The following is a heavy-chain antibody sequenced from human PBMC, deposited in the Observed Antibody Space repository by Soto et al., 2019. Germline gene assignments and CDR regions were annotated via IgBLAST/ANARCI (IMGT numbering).Heavy chain of an antibody. CDR3: ARKDEGPGDY. CDR2: IIPILGII. Sequence: QVQLVQSGAEVKKPGSSVKVSCKAFGGTFSRYTISWVRQAPGQGLEWMGRIIPILGIINYAQKFQGRVTITADTSTSTAYVELSSLRSDDTAMYYCARKDEGPGDYWGQGTLVTVSS. J-gene: IGHJ4*02. V-gene: IGHV1-69*02. CDR1: GGTFSRYT.